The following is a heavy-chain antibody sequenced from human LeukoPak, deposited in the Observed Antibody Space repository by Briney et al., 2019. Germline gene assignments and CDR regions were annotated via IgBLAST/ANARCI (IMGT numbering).Heavy chain of an antibody. CDR1: GYSFTSYW. D-gene: IGHD3-22*01. J-gene: IGHJ4*02. CDR2: IYPGDSDT. Sequence: GESLKISCKGSGYSFTSYWIGWVRQMPGKGLEWMGIIYPGDSDTRYSPSFQGQVTISADKSISTAYLQWSSLKASDTAMYYCARLPYYDSSGYPPVNYFDYWGQGTLVTVSS. V-gene: IGHV5-51*01. CDR3: ARLPYYDSSGYPPVNYFDY.